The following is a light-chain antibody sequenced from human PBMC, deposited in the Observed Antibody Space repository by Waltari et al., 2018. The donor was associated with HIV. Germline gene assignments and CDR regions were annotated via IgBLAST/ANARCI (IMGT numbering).Light chain of an antibody. V-gene: IGLV2-11*01. J-gene: IGLJ2*01. Sequence: QSALTQPRSVSGSPGPSGTISCTGTRGGVSNYNHVSRYQQHPGKAPKLIIYDVLKRPSGVPDRFSGSKSGNTASLTISGLQADDEADYYCCSYGGTWTNVVFGGGTELTVL. CDR2: DVL. CDR1: RGGVSNYNH. CDR3: CSYGGTWTNVV.